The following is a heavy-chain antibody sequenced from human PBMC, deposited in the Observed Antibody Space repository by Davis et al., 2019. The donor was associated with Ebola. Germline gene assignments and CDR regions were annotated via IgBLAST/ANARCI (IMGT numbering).Heavy chain of an antibody. CDR2: INPNNGRT. V-gene: IGHV1-46*03. CDR1: GYTFTNYY. Sequence: AASVKVSCKASGYTFTNYYMHWVQQAPGQGLERMGIINPNNGRTIYAQKFQGRVTVTRDTSTTTVYMDLSSLRSEDTALYYCTTPGGQDSGYNVFDIWGQGTMVTVSS. CDR3: TTPGGQDSGYNVFDI. D-gene: IGHD5-12*01. J-gene: IGHJ3*02.